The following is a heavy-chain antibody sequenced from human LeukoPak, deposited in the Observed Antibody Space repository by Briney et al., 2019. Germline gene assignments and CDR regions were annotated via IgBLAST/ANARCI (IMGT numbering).Heavy chain of an antibody. D-gene: IGHD3-3*01. Sequence: GGSLRLSCAASGFIFSSYGMHWVRQAPGKGLEWVAFIRYDGSNKYYADSVKGRFTISRDNSKNTLYLEMNSLRTNDTAVYYCANTGVATFGYWGQGTLVTVSS. J-gene: IGHJ4*02. CDR2: IRYDGSNK. V-gene: IGHV3-30*02. CDR1: GFIFSSYG. CDR3: ANTGVATFGY.